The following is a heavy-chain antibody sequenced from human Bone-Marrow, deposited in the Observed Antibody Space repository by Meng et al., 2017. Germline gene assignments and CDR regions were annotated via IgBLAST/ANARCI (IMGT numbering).Heavy chain of an antibody. V-gene: IGHV4-38-2*02. CDR2: IYHSGST. CDR3: ARGKYYYDSSGYYEPLDAFDI. Sequence: SETLSLTCTVSGGSISSYYWSWIRQPPGKGLEWIGSIYHSGSTYYNPPLKSRVTISVDTSKNQFSLKLSSVTAADTAVYYCARGKYYYDSSGYYEPLDAFDIWGQGTMVTVSS. J-gene: IGHJ3*02. D-gene: IGHD3-22*01. CDR1: GGSISSYY.